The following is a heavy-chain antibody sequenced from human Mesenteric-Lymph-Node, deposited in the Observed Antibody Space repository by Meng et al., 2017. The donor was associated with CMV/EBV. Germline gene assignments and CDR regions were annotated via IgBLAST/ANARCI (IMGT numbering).Heavy chain of an antibody. CDR1: GFTFNNFA. D-gene: IGHD2-8*01. J-gene: IGHJ3*02. V-gene: IGHV3-48*04. Sequence: GESLKISCAASGFTFNNFALHWVRQAPGKGLEWVSYISSSSSTIYYADSVKGRFTISRDNAKNSLYLQMNSLRAEDTAVYYCAILMDAFDIWGQGTMVTVSS. CDR3: AILMDAFDI. CDR2: ISSSSSTI.